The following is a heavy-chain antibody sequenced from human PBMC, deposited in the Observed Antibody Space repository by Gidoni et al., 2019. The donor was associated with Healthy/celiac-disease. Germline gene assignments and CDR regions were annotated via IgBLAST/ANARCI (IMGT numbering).Heavy chain of an antibody. Sequence: EVQLLESGGGLVQPGGSLRLSCAASGFTFSSYAMSWVRQAPGQGLEGVSASSGSGGSTYYADSVKGRFTISRDNAKNTRYLKMNSRRAEDTAVYYCAKEKWLVQGDDYWGQGTLVTVSS. V-gene: IGHV3-23*01. CDR2: SSGSGGST. CDR3: AKEKWLVQGDDY. J-gene: IGHJ4*02. D-gene: IGHD6-19*01. CDR1: GFTFSSYA.